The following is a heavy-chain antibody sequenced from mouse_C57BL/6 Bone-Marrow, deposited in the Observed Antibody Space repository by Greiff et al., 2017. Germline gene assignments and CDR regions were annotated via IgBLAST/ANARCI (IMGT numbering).Heavy chain of an antibody. J-gene: IGHJ1*03. CDR1: GYAFTNYL. CDR3: ARTLFITTVVHWYFDV. CDR2: INPGSGGT. V-gene: IGHV1-54*01. Sequence: VQLQQSGAELVRPGTSVKVSCKASGYAFTNYLIEWVKQRPGQGLEWIGVINPGSGGTNYNEKFKGKATLTADKSSSTAYMQLSSLTSEDSAVYFCARTLFITTVVHWYFDVWGTGTTVTVSS. D-gene: IGHD1-1*01.